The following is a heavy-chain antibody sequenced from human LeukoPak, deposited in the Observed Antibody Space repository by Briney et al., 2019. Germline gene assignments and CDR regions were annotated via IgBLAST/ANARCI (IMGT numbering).Heavy chain of an antibody. CDR1: GCTFSSYW. D-gene: IGHD5-24*01. Sequence: GGSLRLSCAASGCTFSSYWMSWVRQAPGKGLEWAANIKQDGSEKYYVDSVKGRFTISRDNAKNSLYLQMNSLRAEDTAVYYCARDRRDGYNYDYWGQGTLVTVSS. CDR3: ARDRRDGYNYDY. CDR2: IKQDGSEK. J-gene: IGHJ4*02. V-gene: IGHV3-7*01.